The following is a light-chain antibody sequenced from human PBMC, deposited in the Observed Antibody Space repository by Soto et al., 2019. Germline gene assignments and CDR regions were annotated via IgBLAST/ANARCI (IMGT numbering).Light chain of an antibody. CDR2: ETS. Sequence: DIQMTQSPSTLSASIGDRVTLTCRASQNIRQWLAWYQQKPGKTPKLLIYETSTLESGVPSRVSGSGFGTEFTLTISSLQPDDFVTYYCQQYYSYPWTFGQGTKVEF. V-gene: IGKV1-5*03. J-gene: IGKJ1*01. CDR1: QNIRQW. CDR3: QQYYSYPWT.